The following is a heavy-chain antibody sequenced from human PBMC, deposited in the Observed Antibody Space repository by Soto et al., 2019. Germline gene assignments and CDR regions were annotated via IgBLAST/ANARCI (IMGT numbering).Heavy chain of an antibody. CDR2: INAGNGNT. J-gene: IGHJ4*02. Sequence: GASAKVCCKASGYTFTSYAMHCVRQAPGQRLEWMGWINAGNGNTKYSQKFQGRVTITRGTSASTAYMELSSLRSEDTAVYYCARGGYCSSTSCHFPTVPYYFDYWGQGTLVTVS. CDR1: GYTFTSYA. V-gene: IGHV1-3*01. CDR3: ARGGYCSSTSCHFPTVPYYFDY. D-gene: IGHD2-2*01.